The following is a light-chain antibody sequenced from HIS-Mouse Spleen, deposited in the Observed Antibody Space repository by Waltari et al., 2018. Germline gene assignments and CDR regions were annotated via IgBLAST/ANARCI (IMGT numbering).Light chain of an antibody. CDR2: EDS. V-gene: IGLV3-10*01. J-gene: IGLJ2*01. CDR3: YSTDSSGNHRV. Sequence: SYELTQPPSVSVSPGQTARITCSGDALPKKYAYWYQQKSGQAPVPGIYEDSKRHSGVPERFTGSSSGTRATLTISGAQVEDEADYYCYSTDSSGNHRVFGGGTKLTVL. CDR1: ALPKKY.